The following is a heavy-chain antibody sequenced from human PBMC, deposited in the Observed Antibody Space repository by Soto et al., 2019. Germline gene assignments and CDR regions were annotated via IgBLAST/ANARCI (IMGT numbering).Heavy chain of an antibody. CDR1: GYTFTSYA. D-gene: IGHD2-15*01. CDR3: ARVGPGYCSGGSCYSSNFDAFDI. J-gene: IGHJ3*02. V-gene: IGHV1-3*01. Sequence: QVQLVQSGAEVKKPGASVKVSCKASGYTFTSYAMHWVRQAPGQRLEWMGWINAGNGNTKYSQKFQGRVTITRDTSASTAYMERSSLRSEDTAVYYCARVGPGYCSGGSCYSSNFDAFDIWGQGTMVTVSS. CDR2: INAGNGNT.